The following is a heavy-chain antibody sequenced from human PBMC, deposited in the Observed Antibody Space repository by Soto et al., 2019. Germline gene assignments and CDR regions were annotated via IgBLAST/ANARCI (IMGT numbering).Heavy chain of an antibody. CDR1: GFTFSSYW. V-gene: IGHV3-7*01. CDR2: IKQDGSEK. CDR3: ASELTAAPAAFDI. Sequence: GGSLRLSCAASGFTFSSYWMSWVRQAPGKGLEWVANIKQDGSEKYYVDSVKGRFTISRDNAKNSLYLQMNSLRAEDTAVYYCASELTAAPAAFDIWGQGTMVTVSS. D-gene: IGHD2-2*01. J-gene: IGHJ3*02.